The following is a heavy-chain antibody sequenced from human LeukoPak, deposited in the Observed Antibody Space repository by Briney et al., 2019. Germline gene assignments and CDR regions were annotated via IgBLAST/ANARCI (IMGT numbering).Heavy chain of an antibody. CDR1: GGSFSGYY. CDR2: INHSGST. D-gene: IGHD3-22*01. V-gene: IGHV4-34*01. J-gene: IGHJ3*02. Sequence: SETLSLTCAVYGGSFSGYYWSWIRQPPGKGLEWIGEINHSGSTNYNPSLKSRVTISVDTSKNQFSLKLSSVTAADTAVYYCARDRPYYYDSSGYRRDAFDIWGQGTMVTVSS. CDR3: ARDRPYYYDSSGYRRDAFDI.